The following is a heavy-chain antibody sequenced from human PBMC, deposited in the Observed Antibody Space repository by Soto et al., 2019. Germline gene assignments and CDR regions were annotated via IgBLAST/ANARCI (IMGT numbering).Heavy chain of an antibody. CDR1: GYTFSGYY. Sequence: ASVKVSCKTSGYTFSGYYMHWVRQAPGQGLEWMGWISAYNGNTNNAQKLQGRVTMTTDTSTSTAYMELRSLRSDDTAVYYCARDLGYSSIGGNHYYYGMDVWGQGTTVTVSS. J-gene: IGHJ6*02. V-gene: IGHV1-18*04. CDR2: ISAYNGNT. CDR3: ARDLGYSSIGGNHYYYGMDV. D-gene: IGHD6-13*01.